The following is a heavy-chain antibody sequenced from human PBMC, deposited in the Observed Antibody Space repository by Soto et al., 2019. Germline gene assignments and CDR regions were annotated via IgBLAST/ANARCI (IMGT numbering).Heavy chain of an antibody. CDR2: IWYDGSNK. Sequence: GGSLRLSCAASGFTFSSYGMHWVRQAPGKGLGGVAVIWYDGSNKYYADSVKGRFTISRDNSKNTLYLQMNSLRAEDTAVYYCARGGGNSLTYYYYYAMDVWGRGTTVTVSS. D-gene: IGHD2-21*02. CDR3: ARGGGNSLTYYYYYAMDV. V-gene: IGHV3-33*01. J-gene: IGHJ6*02. CDR1: GFTFSSYG.